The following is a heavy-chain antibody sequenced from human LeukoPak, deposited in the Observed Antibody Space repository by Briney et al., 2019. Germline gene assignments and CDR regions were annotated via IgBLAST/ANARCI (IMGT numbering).Heavy chain of an antibody. V-gene: IGHV1-2*02. CDR3: ARSAYYYDSSGYYPSEFDN. CDR1: GYTFTSYA. J-gene: IGHJ4*02. D-gene: IGHD3-22*01. Sequence: ASVKVSCKASGYTFTSYAMHWVRQAPGQGLEWMGWINPNSGGTNYAQKFQGRVTMTRDTSISTAYMELSRLRSDDTAVYYCARSAYYYDSSGYYPSEFDNWGQGTLVTVSS. CDR2: INPNSGGT.